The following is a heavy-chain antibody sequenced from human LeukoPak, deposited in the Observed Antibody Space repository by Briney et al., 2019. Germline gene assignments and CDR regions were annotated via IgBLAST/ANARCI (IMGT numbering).Heavy chain of an antibody. J-gene: IGHJ6*03. CDR1: GGSFSGYY. CDR3: ARVEEGYGSGRRENYYYYYMDV. CDR2: INHSGST. D-gene: IGHD3-10*01. V-gene: IGHV4-34*01. Sequence: PSETLSLTRAVYGGSFSGYYWSWIRQPPGKGLEWIGEINHSGSTNYNPSLKSRVTISVDTSKNQFSLKLNSVTAADTAVYYCARVEEGYGSGRRENYYYYYMDVWGKGTTVTISS.